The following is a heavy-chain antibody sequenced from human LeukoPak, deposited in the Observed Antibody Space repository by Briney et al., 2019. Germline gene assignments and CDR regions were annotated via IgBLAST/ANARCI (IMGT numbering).Heavy chain of an antibody. D-gene: IGHD4-23*01. CDR3: ARLSTTVANDY. CDR1: GGSISSSRYY. Sequence: SETLSLTCTVSGGSISSSRYYWAWLRQPPGKGLEWIGSIYFSGSTYYNPSLKSRVTMSVDTSKNQFSLKLSSVTAADTAVYYCARLSTTVANDYWGQGTLVTVCS. J-gene: IGHJ4*02. V-gene: IGHV4-39*01. CDR2: IYFSGST.